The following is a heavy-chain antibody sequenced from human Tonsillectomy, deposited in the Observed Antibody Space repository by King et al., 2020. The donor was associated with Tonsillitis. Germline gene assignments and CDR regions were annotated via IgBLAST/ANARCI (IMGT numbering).Heavy chain of an antibody. CDR1: GGSIGSYY. J-gene: IGHJ4*02. Sequence: QLQESGPGLVKPSETLSLTCTVSGGSIGSYYWSWIRQPAGKGLEWIGRIYMSGRTNFNPSLKSRVTMSVNTSKNQFSLKLNSVTAADTAVYYCVREKVSGVIDYWGQGTLVTVSS. CDR3: VREKVSGVIDY. V-gene: IGHV4-4*07. D-gene: IGHD5-12*01. CDR2: IYMSGRT.